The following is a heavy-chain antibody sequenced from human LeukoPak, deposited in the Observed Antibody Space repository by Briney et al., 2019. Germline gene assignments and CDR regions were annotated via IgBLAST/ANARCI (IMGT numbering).Heavy chain of an antibody. CDR1: GFTFSSYW. CDR2: IKQDGSEK. J-gene: IGHJ3*02. D-gene: IGHD3-3*01. Sequence: TGGSLRLSCAASGFTFSSYWTSWVRQAPGKGLEWVANIKQDGSEKYYVDSVKGRFTISRDNAKNSLYLQMNSLRAEDTAVYYCAKGFAYYDFWSGYYSLAAFDIWGQGTMVTVSS. V-gene: IGHV3-7*01. CDR3: AKGFAYYDFWSGYYSLAAFDI.